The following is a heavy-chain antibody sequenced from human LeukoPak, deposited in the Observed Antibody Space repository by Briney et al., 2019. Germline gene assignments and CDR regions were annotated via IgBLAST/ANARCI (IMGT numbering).Heavy chain of an antibody. J-gene: IGHJ6*03. CDR1: GYTFTSYG. D-gene: IGHD4-11*01. CDR2: ISAYNGNT. V-gene: IGHV1-18*01. Sequence: ASVKVSCKASGYTFTSYGISWVRQAPGQGLEWMGWISAYNGNTNYAQKLQGRVTMTTDTSTSTAYMELRSLRSDDTAVYYCARDSTTVTPPPLDYMDVWGKGTTVTVSS. CDR3: ARDSTTVTPPPLDYMDV.